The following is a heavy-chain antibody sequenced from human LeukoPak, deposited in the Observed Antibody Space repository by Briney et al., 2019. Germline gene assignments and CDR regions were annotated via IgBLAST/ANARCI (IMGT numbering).Heavy chain of an antibody. D-gene: IGHD2-21*02. V-gene: IGHV1-18*01. CDR1: GYTFTSYG. CDR3: ARGCGGDCYSDVSFYYYYGMDV. CDR2: ISAYNGNT. Sequence: ASVKVSCKASGYTFTSYGISWVRQAPGQGLEWMGWISAYNGNTNYAQKLRGRVTMTTDTSTSTAYMELRSLRSDDTAVYYCARGCGGDCYSDVSFYYYYGMDVWGQGTTVTVSS. J-gene: IGHJ6*02.